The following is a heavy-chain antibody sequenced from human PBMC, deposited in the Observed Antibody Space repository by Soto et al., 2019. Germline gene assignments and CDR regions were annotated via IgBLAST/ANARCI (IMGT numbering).Heavy chain of an antibody. V-gene: IGHV1-18*01. CDR3: ASRYCSGGSCYYGFDP. CDR2: ISAYNGNT. CDR1: GGTFTSYG. Sequence: GASVKVSCKASGGTFTSYGISWVRQAPGQGLEWMGWISAYNGNTNYAQKLQGRVTMTTDTSTSTAYMELRSLRSDDTAVYYCASRYCSGGSCYYGFDPWGQGTLVTVSS. J-gene: IGHJ5*02. D-gene: IGHD2-15*01.